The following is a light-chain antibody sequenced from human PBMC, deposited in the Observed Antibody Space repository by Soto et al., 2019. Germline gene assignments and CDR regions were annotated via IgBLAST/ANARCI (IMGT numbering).Light chain of an antibody. J-gene: IGKJ1*01. CDR3: QQYGSSPKT. Sequence: EIVLTQSPGTLSLSPGERATLSCRARQSLSSSYLAWYQQKPGQAPRLLIYGASSRATGIPDRFSGSGSGTDFTLTITRLEPEDFAVYYCQQYGSSPKTFGQGTKVEIK. V-gene: IGKV3-20*01. CDR1: QSLSSSY. CDR2: GAS.